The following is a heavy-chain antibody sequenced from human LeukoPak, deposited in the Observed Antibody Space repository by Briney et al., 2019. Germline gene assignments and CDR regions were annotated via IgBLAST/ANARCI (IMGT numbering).Heavy chain of an antibody. Sequence: GGSLRLSCAASGSTFSSYAMHWVRQAPGKGLEWVAVISYDGSNKYYADSVKGRFTISRDNSKNTLYLQMNSLRAEDTAVYYCARDRSYSNFDYWGQGTLVTVSS. J-gene: IGHJ4*02. D-gene: IGHD4-11*01. CDR3: ARDRSYSNFDY. CDR1: GSTFSSYA. CDR2: ISYDGSNK. V-gene: IGHV3-30-3*01.